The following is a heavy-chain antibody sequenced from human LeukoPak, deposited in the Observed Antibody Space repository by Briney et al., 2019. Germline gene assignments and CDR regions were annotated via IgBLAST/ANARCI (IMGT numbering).Heavy chain of an antibody. CDR2: IYYSGST. J-gene: IGHJ3*02. CDR3: ARVYSYGSENAFDI. CDR1: GGSTSSYY. V-gene: IGHV4-59*12. Sequence: SETLSLTCTVSGGSTSSYYWSWIRQPPGKGLEWIGYIYYSGSTNYNPSLKSRVTISVDTSKNQFSLKLSSVTAADTAVYYCARVYSYGSENAFDIWGQGTMVTVSS. D-gene: IGHD5-18*01.